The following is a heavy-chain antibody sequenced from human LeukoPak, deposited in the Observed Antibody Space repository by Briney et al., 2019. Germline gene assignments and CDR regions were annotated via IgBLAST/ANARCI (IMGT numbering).Heavy chain of an antibody. J-gene: IGHJ4*02. D-gene: IGHD7-27*01. Sequence: SVKLSCTAVGYTVTHHYFHWMRQAPAQGLEWMGWIQPGMGDTNYAQKFQDQVTRTRDTSISTASMELPRLTPGDTALYYCARDHNWGPDYWGEGTLVSVSS. CDR1: GYTVTHHY. V-gene: IGHV1-2*02. CDR2: IQPGMGDT. CDR3: ARDHNWGPDY.